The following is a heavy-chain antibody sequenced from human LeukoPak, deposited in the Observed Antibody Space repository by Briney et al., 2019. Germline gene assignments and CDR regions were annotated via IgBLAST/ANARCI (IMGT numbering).Heavy chain of an antibody. Sequence: SETLSLTCTVSGGSISSYYWSWIRQPPGKGLEWIGYIYYSGSTNYNPSLKSRVIISVDTSKNQFSLKLSSVTAADTAVYYCARDQGELNWYFDLWGRGTLVTVSS. D-gene: IGHD1-26*01. J-gene: IGHJ2*01. CDR3: ARDQGELNWYFDL. V-gene: IGHV4-59*01. CDR2: IYYSGST. CDR1: GGSISSYY.